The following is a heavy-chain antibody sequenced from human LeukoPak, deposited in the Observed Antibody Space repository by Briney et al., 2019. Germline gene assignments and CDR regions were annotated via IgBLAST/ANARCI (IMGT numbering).Heavy chain of an antibody. D-gene: IGHD6-6*01. V-gene: IGHV3-30*07. Sequence: GRSLRLSCVASGFPFSSYSFHWVRQAPGKGLEWVALLSYDGSIKHYADSVKGRFTISRDNSKNTLYLQMNNLRAEDTAVYYCAKGPVYSSSDYYYMDVWGKGTTVTVSS. J-gene: IGHJ6*03. CDR3: AKGPVYSSSDYYYMDV. CDR1: GFPFSSYS. CDR2: LSYDGSIK.